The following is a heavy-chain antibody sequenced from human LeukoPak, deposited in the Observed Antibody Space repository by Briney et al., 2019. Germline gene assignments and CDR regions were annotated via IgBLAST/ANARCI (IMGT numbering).Heavy chain of an antibody. Sequence: GGSLRLSCAASGFTFSYYGMNWVRQAPGKGLEWVSGVTGSGTSTYYADSVRGRFTISRDNSKNTLYLQMNSLRADDTAVYYCAKDSNWAFWFYTWGQGTPVTVSS. CDR1: GFTFSYYG. V-gene: IGHV3-23*01. CDR3: AKDSNWAFWFYT. CDR2: VTGSGTST. J-gene: IGHJ5*02. D-gene: IGHD7-27*01.